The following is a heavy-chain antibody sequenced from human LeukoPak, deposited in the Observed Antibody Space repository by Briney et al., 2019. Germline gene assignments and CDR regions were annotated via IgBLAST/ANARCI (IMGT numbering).Heavy chain of an antibody. J-gene: IGHJ4*02. CDR2: IYNTGTT. CDR3: AGYGGFSK. Sequence: PGGSLRLSCAVSGFTVSGNHVTWVRQAPGKGLAWVSTIYNTGTTNYADSVEGRFTISRDNSKNTVYLQMNSLRAEDMAIYYCAGYGGFSKWGQGTHVTVSS. D-gene: IGHD4-23*01. CDR1: GFTVSGNH. V-gene: IGHV3-53*01.